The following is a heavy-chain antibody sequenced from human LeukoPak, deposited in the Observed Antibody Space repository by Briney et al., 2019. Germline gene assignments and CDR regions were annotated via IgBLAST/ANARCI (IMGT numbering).Heavy chain of an antibody. CDR2: IYTSGST. CDR3: ARDEDAFDI. J-gene: IGHJ3*02. Sequence: PSQTLSLTCIVTGDSISSGPYYWSWIRQPAGKGLEWIGRIYTSGSTNYNPSLKSRVTISVDTSKNQFSLKLSSVTAADTAVYYCARDEDAFDIWGQGTMVTVSS. CDR1: GDSISSGPYY. V-gene: IGHV4-61*02.